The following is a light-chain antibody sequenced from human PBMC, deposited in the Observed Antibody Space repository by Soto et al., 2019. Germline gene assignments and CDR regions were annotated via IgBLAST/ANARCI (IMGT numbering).Light chain of an antibody. J-gene: IGKJ1*01. Sequence: DIQMTQSPSTLSASVGDRVTIICRASQSVSTRLAWYQLKPGKAPKVLIYDASSWAGGVPSRFTGSGSGTEFTLTINSLQPDDFATYYCQQYSVYWTFGQGTKVDI. V-gene: IGKV1-5*02. CDR1: QSVSTR. CDR2: DAS. CDR3: QQYSVYWT.